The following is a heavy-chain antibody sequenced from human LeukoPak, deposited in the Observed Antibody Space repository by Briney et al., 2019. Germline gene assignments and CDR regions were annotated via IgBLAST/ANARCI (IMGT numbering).Heavy chain of an antibody. CDR3: ARDVDTAMVADY. CDR2: IWYDGSNK. CDR1: GFTFSSYG. J-gene: IGHJ4*02. Sequence: GRSLRPSCAASGFTFSSYGMHWVRQAPGKGLEWVAVIWYDGSNKYYADSVKGRFTISRDNSKNTLYLQMNSLRAEDTAVYYCARDVDTAMVADYWGQGTLVTVSS. V-gene: IGHV3-33*08. D-gene: IGHD5-18*01.